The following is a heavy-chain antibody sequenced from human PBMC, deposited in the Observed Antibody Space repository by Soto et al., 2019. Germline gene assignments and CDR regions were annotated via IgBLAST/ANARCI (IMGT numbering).Heavy chain of an antibody. Sequence: GGSLRLSCAASGFTFSSYEMNWVRQAPGKGLEWVSYISSSGSTIYYADSVKGRFTISRDNSKNTLYLQMNSLRAEDTAVYYCARDRYSGYDSYYYYGMDVWGQGTTVTVSS. D-gene: IGHD5-12*01. CDR3: ARDRYSGYDSYYYYGMDV. CDR2: ISSSGSTI. J-gene: IGHJ6*02. V-gene: IGHV3-48*03. CDR1: GFTFSSYE.